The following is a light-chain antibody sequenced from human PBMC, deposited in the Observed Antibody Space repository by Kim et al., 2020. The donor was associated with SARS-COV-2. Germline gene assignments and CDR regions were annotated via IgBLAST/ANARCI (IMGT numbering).Light chain of an antibody. CDR3: QSYDSSNHVV. CDR2: EDN. J-gene: IGLJ2*01. CDR1: SGSIASNY. V-gene: IGLV6-57*02. Sequence: KTVTISCTGSSGSIASNYVQWYQQRPGSAPTTVIYEDNQRPSGVPDRFSGSSDSSSNSASLTISGLKTEDEADYYCQSYDSSNHVVFGGGTKLTVL.